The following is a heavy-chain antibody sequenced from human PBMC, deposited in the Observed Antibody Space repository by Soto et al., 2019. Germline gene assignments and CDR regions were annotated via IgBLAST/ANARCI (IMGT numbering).Heavy chain of an antibody. Sequence: GESLKISCKGSGYSFSNYWIARLRQMPGKGLEWMGIIYPAASDARYSPSFQGQVTISADKSISTAYLQWSSLKASDTAMYYCARHGGDRYGMDVWGQGTTVTVSS. CDR1: GYSFSNYW. J-gene: IGHJ6*02. D-gene: IGHD3-16*01. CDR3: ARHGGDRYGMDV. CDR2: IYPAASDA. V-gene: IGHV5-51*01.